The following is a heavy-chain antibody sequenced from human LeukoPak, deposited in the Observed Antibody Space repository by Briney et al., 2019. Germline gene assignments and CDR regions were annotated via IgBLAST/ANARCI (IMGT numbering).Heavy chain of an antibody. Sequence: GGSLRLSCAASGFTFSSYWMSWVRQAPGKGLEWVANIKQDGSEKYYVDSVKGRFTISRDNAKNSLYLQMNSLRAEDTAVYYCARILVGATVDFDYWGQGTLVTVSS. CDR1: GFTFSSYW. D-gene: IGHD1-26*01. CDR3: ARILVGATVDFDY. J-gene: IGHJ4*02. CDR2: IKQDGSEK. V-gene: IGHV3-7*01.